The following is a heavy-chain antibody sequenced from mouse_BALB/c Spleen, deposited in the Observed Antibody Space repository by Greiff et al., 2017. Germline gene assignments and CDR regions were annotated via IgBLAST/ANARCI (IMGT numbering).Heavy chain of an antibody. D-gene: IGHD2-12*01. CDR3: TRLLPSYYYAMDY. V-gene: IGHV1-5*01. Sequence: DVQLQESGTVLARPGASVKMSCKASGYTFTSYWMHWVKQRPGQGLEWIGAIYPGNSDTSYNQKFKGKAKLTAVTSTSTAYMELSSLTNEDSAVYYCTRLLPSYYYAMDYWGQGTSVTVSS. J-gene: IGHJ4*01. CDR2: IYPGNSDT. CDR1: GYTFTSYW.